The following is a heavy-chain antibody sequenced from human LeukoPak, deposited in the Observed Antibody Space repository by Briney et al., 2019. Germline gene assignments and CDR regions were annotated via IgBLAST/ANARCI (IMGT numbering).Heavy chain of an antibody. CDR2: ISHGSSYI. J-gene: IGHJ4*02. CDR1: GFTFGSYS. V-gene: IGHV3-21*04. CDR3: ARESSGTYYLKQ. D-gene: IGHD1-26*01. Sequence: GESLRLSCAASGFTFGSYSMNWVRQAPGKGLEWVSSISHGSSYIYYADSVKGRFTISRDNAENSLYLQMNSLRAEDTAVYYCARESSGTYYLKQWGQGTLVTVYS.